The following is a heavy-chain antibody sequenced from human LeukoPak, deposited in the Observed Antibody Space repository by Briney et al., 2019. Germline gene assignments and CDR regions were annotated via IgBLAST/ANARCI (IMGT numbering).Heavy chain of an antibody. CDR3: AREYDFWSGYYLY. J-gene: IGHJ4*02. D-gene: IGHD3-3*01. CDR1: GFTFSSYA. Sequence: PGGSLRLSCAASGFTFSSYAMSWVRQAPGKGLEWVSAISGSGGSTYYADSVKGRFTISRDNAKNMLYLQMNSLRAEDTGVYYCAREYDFWSGYYLYWGQGTLVTVSS. V-gene: IGHV3-23*01. CDR2: ISGSGGST.